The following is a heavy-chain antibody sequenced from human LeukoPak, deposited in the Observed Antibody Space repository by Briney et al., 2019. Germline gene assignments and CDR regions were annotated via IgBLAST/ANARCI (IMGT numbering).Heavy chain of an antibody. D-gene: IGHD6-19*01. Sequence: SETLSLTCTVSGGSISGSSYYWGWIRQPPGKGLEWIGSIYYSGSTYYNPSLKSRVTISVDTSKNQFSLKLSSVTAADTAVYYCARSFPYSSGAWGFDPWGQGTLVTVSS. V-gene: IGHV4-39*01. J-gene: IGHJ5*02. CDR2: IYYSGST. CDR3: ARSFPYSSGAWGFDP. CDR1: GGSISGSSYY.